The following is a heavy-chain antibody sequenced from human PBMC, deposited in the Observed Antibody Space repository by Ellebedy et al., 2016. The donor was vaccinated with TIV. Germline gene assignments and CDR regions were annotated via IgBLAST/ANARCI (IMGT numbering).Heavy chain of an antibody. J-gene: IGHJ5*02. CDR2: IGTHTET. Sequence: GESLKISCAASGFTFRSHDMHWVRQATEKGLEWVSAIGTHTETYYADSVKGRFTISRENAQHSLYLQLNSLTPGDTAVYYCARGDTSRDHPTKNWFDSWGQGTLVTVSS. CDR1: GFTFRSHD. CDR3: ARGDTSRDHPTKNWFDS. D-gene: IGHD2-2*01. V-gene: IGHV3-13*01.